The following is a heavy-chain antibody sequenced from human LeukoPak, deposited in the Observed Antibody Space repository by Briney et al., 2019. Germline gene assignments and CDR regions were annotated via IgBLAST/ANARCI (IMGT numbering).Heavy chain of an antibody. CDR3: ARVGWLQLGDAFDI. J-gene: IGHJ3*02. CDR2: IIPIFGTA. V-gene: IGHV1-69*06. Sequence: GASVKVSCKASGGTFSSYAISWVRQAPGQGLEWMGGIIPIFGTANYAQKFQGRVTITADKSTSTAYMELSSLRSEDTAVYYCARVGWLQLGDAFDIWGQGTMVTVSS. CDR1: GGTFSSYA. D-gene: IGHD5-24*01.